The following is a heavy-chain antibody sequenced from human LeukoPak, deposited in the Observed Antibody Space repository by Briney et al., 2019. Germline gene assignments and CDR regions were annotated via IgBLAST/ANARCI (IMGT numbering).Heavy chain of an antibody. CDR1: GGTFSSYA. CDR2: IILIFGTA. Sequence: ASVKVSCKASGGTFSSYAISWVRQAPGQGLEWMGGIILIFGTANYAQKFQGRVTITTDESTSTAYMELSSLRSEDTAVYYCARTPGTYGDYDPDYWGQGTLVTVSS. CDR3: ARTPGTYGDYDPDY. D-gene: IGHD4-17*01. V-gene: IGHV1-69*05. J-gene: IGHJ4*02.